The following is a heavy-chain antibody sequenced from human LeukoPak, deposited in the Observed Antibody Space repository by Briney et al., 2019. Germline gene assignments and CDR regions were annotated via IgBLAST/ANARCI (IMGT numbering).Heavy chain of an antibody. D-gene: IGHD3-3*01. Sequence: GGSLRLSCAASGFNFSSYWMHWVRQAPGKGLVWISRINYDGTTTSYADSVKGRFTISRDNAKNSLYLQMDSLRAEDTAVYYCARASRYDFWSGYPYYFDYWGQGTLVTVSS. J-gene: IGHJ4*02. CDR3: ARASRYDFWSGYPYYFDY. V-gene: IGHV3-74*01. CDR2: INYDGTTT. CDR1: GFNFSSYW.